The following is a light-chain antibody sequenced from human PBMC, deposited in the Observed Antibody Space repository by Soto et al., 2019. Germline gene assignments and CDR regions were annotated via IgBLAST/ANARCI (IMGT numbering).Light chain of an antibody. CDR3: CSSAGRYTWS. J-gene: IGLJ2*01. CDR2: DVN. CDR1: SSDVGGYNY. V-gene: IGLV2-11*01. Sequence: QSALTQPRSVSGSPGQSVTISCTGTSSDVGGYNYVSWYQQHPGKAPKLMIYDVNKRPSGVPDRFSGSKSGNTASLTISGLQGEDEADYYCCSSAGRYTWSFGGGTKLTVL.